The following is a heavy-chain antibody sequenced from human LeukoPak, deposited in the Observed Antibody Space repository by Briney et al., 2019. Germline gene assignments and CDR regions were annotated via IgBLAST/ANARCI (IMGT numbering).Heavy chain of an antibody. Sequence: GRSLRLSCAASGFTFSEYTIHWVRQAPGKGLEWVAVMSNDGSIKKYANSVKGRFTISRDNSKSMLYLQMDSLRAEDTAVYYCAREFTIFGVVIQRYDAFDVWGQGTMVTVSS. D-gene: IGHD3-3*01. V-gene: IGHV3-30-3*01. J-gene: IGHJ3*01. CDR1: GFTFSEYT. CDR2: MSNDGSIK. CDR3: AREFTIFGVVIQRYDAFDV.